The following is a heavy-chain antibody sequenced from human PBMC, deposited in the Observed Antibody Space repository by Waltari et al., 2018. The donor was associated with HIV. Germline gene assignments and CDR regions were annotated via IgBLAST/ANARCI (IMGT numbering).Heavy chain of an antibody. V-gene: IGHV4-59*01. CDR3: ARAGYSSGRTFDP. CDR1: GGSISSYY. J-gene: IGHJ5*02. Sequence: QVQLQESGPGLVKPSETLSLTCTVSGGSISSYYWSWIRQPPGKGLEWIGYIYYSGSTNHNPSLKSRVTISVDTSKNQFSLKLSSVTAADTAVYYCARAGYSSGRTFDPWGQGTLVTVSS. CDR2: IYYSGST. D-gene: IGHD6-19*01.